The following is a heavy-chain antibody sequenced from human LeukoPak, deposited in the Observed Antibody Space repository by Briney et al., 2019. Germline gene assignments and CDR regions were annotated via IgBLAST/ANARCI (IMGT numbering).Heavy chain of an antibody. D-gene: IGHD1-26*01. CDR2: INHSGST. CDR3: ASLGKVGATAWFDP. J-gene: IGHJ5*02. CDR1: GGSFSGYY. Sequence: SETLSVTCAVYGGSFSGYYWSWIRQPPGKGLGWIGEINHSGSTNYNPSLRSRVTISVDTSKNQFSLKLSSVTAADTAVYYCASLGKVGATAWFDPWGQGTLVTVSS. V-gene: IGHV4-34*01.